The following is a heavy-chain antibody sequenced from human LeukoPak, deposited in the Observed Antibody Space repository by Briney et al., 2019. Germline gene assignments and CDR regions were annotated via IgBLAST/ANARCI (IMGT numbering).Heavy chain of an antibody. J-gene: IGHJ4*02. CDR3: VRLWDSCFDY. CDR1: GYTFTDYW. Sequence: PGESLKISCKTSGYTFTDYWIGWVRQMPGKGLEWMGVIYPIDSGSKYSPSLQGQVTISADKSINTAYLQWSSLKASDTGIYYCVRLWDSCFDYWGQGTLVTVSS. V-gene: IGHV5-51*01. CDR2: IYPIDSGS. D-gene: IGHD2-15*01.